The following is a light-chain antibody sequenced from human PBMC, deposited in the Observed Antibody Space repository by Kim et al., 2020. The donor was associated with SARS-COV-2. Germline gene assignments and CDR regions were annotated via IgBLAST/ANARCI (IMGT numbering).Light chain of an antibody. V-gene: IGKV1-9*01. CDR2: AAS. Sequence: DIQLTQSPSFLSASVGDRVTITCPASQGISSYLAWYQQKPGKAPKLLIYAASTLQSGVPSRFSGSGSGTEFTLTISSLQPEDFATYYCKRLNSYPRLIFGGGTKLEIK. CDR1: QGISSY. J-gene: IGKJ4*01. CDR3: KRLNSYPRLI.